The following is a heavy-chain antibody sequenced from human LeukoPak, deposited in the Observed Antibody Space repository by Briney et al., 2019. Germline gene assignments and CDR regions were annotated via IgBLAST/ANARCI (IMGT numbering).Heavy chain of an antibody. Sequence: GGSLRLSCAASGFTFSSYAMSWVRQAPGKGLEWVSGISWNSGSIGYADSVKGRFTISRDNAKNSLYLQMNSLRAEDTALYYCAKGDSDDFWSGYYGMDVWGQGTTVTVSS. CDR2: ISWNSGSI. CDR1: GFTFSSYA. CDR3: AKGDSDDFWSGYYGMDV. J-gene: IGHJ6*02. V-gene: IGHV3-9*01. D-gene: IGHD3-3*01.